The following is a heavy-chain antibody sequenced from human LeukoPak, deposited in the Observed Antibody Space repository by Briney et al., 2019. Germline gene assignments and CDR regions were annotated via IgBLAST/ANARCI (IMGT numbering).Heavy chain of an antibody. V-gene: IGHV1-8*03. D-gene: IGHD3-3*01. CDR2: MNPNSGNP. CDR1: GYTFTSYD. Sequence: ASVKVSCKASGYTFTSYDINWVRQATGQGLEWMGWMNPNSGNPGYAQKFQGRVTITRKTSISTAYMELRSLRSEDTAVYYCARGVGRFLEWLLPPRRGVSSGGYYYYMDVWGKGTTVTVSS. J-gene: IGHJ6*03. CDR3: ARGVGRFLEWLLPPRRGVSSGGYYYYMDV.